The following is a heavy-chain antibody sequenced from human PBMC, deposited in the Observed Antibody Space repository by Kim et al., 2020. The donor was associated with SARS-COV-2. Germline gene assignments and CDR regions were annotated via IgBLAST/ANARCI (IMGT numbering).Heavy chain of an antibody. CDR1: GFTFSSYG. CDR3: ARFSSAPRGYDPLFHYYGMDV. Sequence: GGSLRLSCAASGFTFSSYGMHWVRQAPGKGLEWVAVIWYDGSNKYYADSVKGRFTISRDNSKNTLYLQMNSLRAEDTAVYYCARFSSAPRGYDPLFHYYGMDVWGQGTTVTVSS. CDR2: IWYDGSNK. J-gene: IGHJ6*02. D-gene: IGHD5-12*01. V-gene: IGHV3-33*01.